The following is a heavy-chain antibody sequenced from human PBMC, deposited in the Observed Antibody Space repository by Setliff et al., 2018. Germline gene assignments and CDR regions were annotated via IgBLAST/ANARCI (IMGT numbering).Heavy chain of an antibody. CDR2: INPDGSER. V-gene: IGHV3-7*01. J-gene: IGHJ4*02. Sequence: GGSLRLSCAVSGFSFSNNWMTWVRQAPGKGLEWVANINPDGSERYTVDFLRGRFTISRDNGKTLVFLQMNSLKVEDTAVYYCFTGRGYGGQGTQVTVSS. CDR3: FTGRGY. CDR1: GFSFSNNW. D-gene: IGHD3-10*01.